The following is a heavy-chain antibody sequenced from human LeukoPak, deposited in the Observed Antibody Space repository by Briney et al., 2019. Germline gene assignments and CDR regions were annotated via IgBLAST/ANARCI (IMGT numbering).Heavy chain of an antibody. Sequence: SETLSLTCTVSGGSISSSSYHWGWIRQPPGKGLEWIGSIYYSGSTYYNPSLKSRVTISVDTSKNQFSLKLSSVTAADTAVYYCARFDLGDSDTKGYDYWGQGTLVTVSS. J-gene: IGHJ4*02. CDR3: ARFDLGDSDTKGYDY. D-gene: IGHD3-10*01. CDR2: IYYSGST. V-gene: IGHV4-39*07. CDR1: GGSISSSSYH.